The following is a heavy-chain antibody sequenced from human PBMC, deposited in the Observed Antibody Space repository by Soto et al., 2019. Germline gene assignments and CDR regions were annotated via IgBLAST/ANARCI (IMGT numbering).Heavy chain of an antibody. CDR3: ARLHRDNLGGMDV. CDR1: GYSFTSYW. V-gene: IGHV5-51*03. CDR2: IYPGDSDT. J-gene: IGHJ6*02. Sequence: PGKSLKISCKGSGYSFTSYWIGWVRQMPGKGLEWMGIIYPGDSDTRYSPSFQGQVTISADKSISTAYLQWSSLKASDTAMYYCARLHRDNLGGMDVWGQGTTVTVSS.